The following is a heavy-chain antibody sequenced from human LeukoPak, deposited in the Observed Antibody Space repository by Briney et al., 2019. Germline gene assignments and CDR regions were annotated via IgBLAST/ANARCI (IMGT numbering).Heavy chain of an antibody. V-gene: IGHV4-34*01. Sequence: SETLSLTCAVYGGSFSGYYWSWIRQPPGKGLEWIGEINHSGSTNYNPSLKSRVTISVDTSKNQFSLNLSSVTTADTAVYYCATGPAPGKVGAATYYYYGMDVWGQGTTVTVSS. CDR2: INHSGST. CDR1: GGSFSGYY. D-gene: IGHD1-26*01. CDR3: ATGPAPGKVGAATYYYYGMDV. J-gene: IGHJ6*02.